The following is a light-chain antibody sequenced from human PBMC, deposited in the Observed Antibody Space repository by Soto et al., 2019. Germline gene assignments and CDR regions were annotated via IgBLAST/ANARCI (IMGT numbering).Light chain of an antibody. CDR2: AAS. Sequence: DIVLTQSPATLSLSPGERVTLSCRASQSVSNYLAWYQQKPGQAPRLLLYAASNRATGIPARFSGSGSGTDFTLTISSLEPEDLGVFYCQQNFDWPKITFGKGTRVEIK. CDR3: QQNFDWPKIT. J-gene: IGKJ5*01. CDR1: QSVSNY. V-gene: IGKV3-11*01.